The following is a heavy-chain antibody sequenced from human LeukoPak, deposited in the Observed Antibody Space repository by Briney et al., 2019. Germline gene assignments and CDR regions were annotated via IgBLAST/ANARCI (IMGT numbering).Heavy chain of an antibody. D-gene: IGHD5-18*01. CDR1: GYSISSGYY. V-gene: IGHV4-38-2*01. Sequence: SETLSLTCAVSGYSISSGYYWGWIRQPPGKGLEWIGSIYQSGTTYFNPSLKSRVTISVDTSKNQFSLKLSSVTAADTAVYYCARSMQLWGTLDYWGQGTLVTVSS. J-gene: IGHJ4*02. CDR2: IYQSGTT. CDR3: ARSMQLWGTLDY.